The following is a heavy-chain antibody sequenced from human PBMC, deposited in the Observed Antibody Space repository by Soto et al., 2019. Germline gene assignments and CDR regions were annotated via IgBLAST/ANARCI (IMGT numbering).Heavy chain of an antibody. J-gene: IGHJ5*02. Sequence: ASVKVSCKASGYSFSNNYVVWVRQAPGQGLEWMGVINPAGGSTTYAQKFQDRVTMTRDTSTSTVYIELTSLISEDTAVFYCGRLFGIYDDALTGLWGGPFDPWGQGTRVTVPS. D-gene: IGHD3-9*01. CDR2: INPAGGST. CDR1: GYSFSNNY. V-gene: IGHV1-46*03. CDR3: GRLFGIYDDALTGLWGGPFDP.